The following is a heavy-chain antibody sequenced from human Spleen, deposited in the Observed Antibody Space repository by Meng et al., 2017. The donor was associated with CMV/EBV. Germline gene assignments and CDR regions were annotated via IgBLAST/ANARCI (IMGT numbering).Heavy chain of an antibody. J-gene: IGHJ3*02. CDR2: IYSSGNT. D-gene: IGHD2-2*01. Sequence: SETLSLTCAVSGGSISRGGYYWSWIRQQPRKGLEWIGYIYSSGNTYYNPSLKSRITLSLDTSKNQFSLKLNSVTAADTAMYYCATGGYCGSASCYSAFDTWGQGALVTVSS. CDR3: ATGGYCGSASCYSAFDT. V-gene: IGHV4-31*11. CDR1: GGSISRGGYY.